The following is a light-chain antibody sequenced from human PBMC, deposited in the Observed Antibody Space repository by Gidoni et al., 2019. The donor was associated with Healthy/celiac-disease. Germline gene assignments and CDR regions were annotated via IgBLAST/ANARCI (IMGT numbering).Light chain of an antibody. J-gene: IGKJ1*01. CDR1: QSISSY. CDR2: AAS. Sequence: VIWMTQSPSLLSASTGDRVTISCRMSQSISSYLAWYQQKPGKAPELLIYAASTLQSGVPSRFSGSGSGTDFTLTISCLQSEDFATYYCQQYYSFPRTFXQXTKVEIK. CDR3: QQYYSFPRT. V-gene: IGKV1D-8*01.